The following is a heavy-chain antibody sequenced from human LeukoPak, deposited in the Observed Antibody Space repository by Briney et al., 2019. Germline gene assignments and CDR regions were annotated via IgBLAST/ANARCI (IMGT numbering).Heavy chain of an antibody. CDR1: GFTFSSYS. Sequence: GGSLRLSCAASGFTFSSYSMNWVRQAPGKGLEWVSSISSSSSYIYYADSVKGRFTISRDNAKNSLYLQMNSLRAEDTAVYDCARASTGYSSGWYEFDYWGQGTLVTVSS. D-gene: IGHD6-19*01. J-gene: IGHJ4*02. CDR3: ARASTGYSSGWYEFDY. V-gene: IGHV3-21*01. CDR2: ISSSSSYI.